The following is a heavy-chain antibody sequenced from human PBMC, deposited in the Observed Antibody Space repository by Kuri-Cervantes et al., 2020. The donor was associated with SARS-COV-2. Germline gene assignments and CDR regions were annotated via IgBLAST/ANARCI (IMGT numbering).Heavy chain of an antibody. CDR2: INPNSSGT. J-gene: IGHJ3*02. Sequence: ASVKVSCKASGYTFTGYYMHWVRQAPGQGLEWMGWINPNSSGTNYAQKFQGRVTMTRDTSISTAYMELSRLRSDDTAVYYCAEEGSDMTTVTPGAFDIWGQGTMVTVSS. D-gene: IGHD4-17*01. CDR1: GYTFTGYY. CDR3: AEEGSDMTTVTPGAFDI. V-gene: IGHV1-2*02.